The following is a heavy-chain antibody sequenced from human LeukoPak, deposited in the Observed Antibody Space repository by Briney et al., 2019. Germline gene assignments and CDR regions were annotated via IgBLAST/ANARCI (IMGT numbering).Heavy chain of an antibody. CDR3: ARKGGYGLDFDY. D-gene: IGHD5-18*01. V-gene: IGHV3-48*03. CDR2: ISSSGSNI. CDR1: GFTFRSYE. J-gene: IGHJ4*02. Sequence: GGSLRLSCAASGFTFRSYEMNWGRQAPGKGLEWVSYISSSGSNIYYAEFVKGRFTISRDNAQNSLYLQMNSLRAEDTAVYYCARKGGYGLDFDYWGQGALVSVSS.